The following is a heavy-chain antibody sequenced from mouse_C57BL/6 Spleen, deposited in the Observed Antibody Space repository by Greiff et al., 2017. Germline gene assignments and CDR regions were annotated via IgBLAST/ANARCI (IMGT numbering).Heavy chain of an antibody. CDR3: ARNDGYWYFDV. CDR1: EYEFPSHD. V-gene: IGHV5-2*03. CDR2: INSDGGST. D-gene: IGHD2-3*01. J-gene: IGHJ1*03. Sequence: EVKLVESGGGLVQPGESLKLSCESNEYEFPSHDMSWVRQTPEKRLEFVAAINSDGGSTYNPDTMERRFIISRDNTKKTLYLQMSSLRSEDTAVYYCARNDGYWYFDVWGTGTTVTVSS.